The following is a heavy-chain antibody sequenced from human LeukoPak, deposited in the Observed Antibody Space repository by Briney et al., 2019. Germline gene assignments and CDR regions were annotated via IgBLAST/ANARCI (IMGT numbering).Heavy chain of an antibody. CDR2: ISGSGGST. CDR3: AKVSYYYGSGSYL. J-gene: IGHJ4*02. CDR1: GFTFSSYA. D-gene: IGHD3-10*01. V-gene: IGHV3-23*01. Sequence: GGSLRLSCAASGFTFSSYAMSWVRQAPGKGLEWVSAISGSGGSTYYADSVKGRFTISRDNSKSTLYLQMNSLRAEDTAVYYCAKVSYYYGSGSYLWGQGTLVTVSS.